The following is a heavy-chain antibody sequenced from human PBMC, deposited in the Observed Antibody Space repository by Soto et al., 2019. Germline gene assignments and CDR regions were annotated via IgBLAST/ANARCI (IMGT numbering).Heavy chain of an antibody. J-gene: IGHJ5*02. D-gene: IGHD1-26*01. V-gene: IGHV1-18*04. CDR1: GYTFTSYG. CDR3: ARDRVGATPEYNWFDP. CDR2: ISAYNGNT. Sequence: QVQLVQSGAEVKKPGASVKVSCKASGYTFTSYGISWVRQAPGQGLEWMGWISAYNGNTNYAQKLQGRVTMTTDTATSTAYMELRSLRSDDTAVYYCARDRVGATPEYNWFDPWGQGTLVTVSS.